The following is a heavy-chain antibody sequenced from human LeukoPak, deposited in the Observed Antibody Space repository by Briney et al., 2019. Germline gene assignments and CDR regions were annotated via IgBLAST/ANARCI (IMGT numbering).Heavy chain of an antibody. Sequence: PGGSLRLSCAASGFTFSSYAMSWVRQAPGKGLEWVSAISGSGDSTYYADSVKGRFTISRDNSKNTLYLQMNSLRAEDTAVYYCAKDWNSSGWPDAFDIWGHGTMVTVSS. CDR3: AKDWNSSGWPDAFDI. CDR1: GFTFSSYA. D-gene: IGHD6-19*01. CDR2: ISGSGDST. V-gene: IGHV3-23*01. J-gene: IGHJ3*02.